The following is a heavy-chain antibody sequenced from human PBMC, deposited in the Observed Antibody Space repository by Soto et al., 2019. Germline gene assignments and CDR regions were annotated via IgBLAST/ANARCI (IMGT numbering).Heavy chain of an antibody. D-gene: IGHD6-13*01. CDR3: ARDLAAGDH. V-gene: IGHV1-46*01. CDR1: GYTFTNYY. CDR2: INPTSGST. J-gene: IGHJ4*02. Sequence: GASVKVSCKASGYTFTNYYIHWVRQAPGQGLEWMGNINPTSGSTNYAQKFQGRVTLTYDTSTTTVYMELSGLRSEDTAVLYCARDLAAGDHWGQGTLVTVSS.